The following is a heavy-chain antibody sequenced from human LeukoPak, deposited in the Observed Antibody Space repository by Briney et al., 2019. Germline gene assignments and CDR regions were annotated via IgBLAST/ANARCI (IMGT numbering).Heavy chain of an antibody. CDR2: ISYSGNT. Sequence: SETLSLTCTVSAGSISSSDYYWGWLRQSPGKGLEWIGRISYSGNTYYNPSLKSRVTISVYTSKNHFSLRLSSVTAADTAVYFCSRLTHSYCSDTSGYYPYYYMDVWGEGTTVTVSS. CDR3: SRLTHSYCSDTSGYYPYYYMDV. CDR1: AGSISSSDYY. V-gene: IGHV4-39*02. D-gene: IGHD3-22*01. J-gene: IGHJ6*03.